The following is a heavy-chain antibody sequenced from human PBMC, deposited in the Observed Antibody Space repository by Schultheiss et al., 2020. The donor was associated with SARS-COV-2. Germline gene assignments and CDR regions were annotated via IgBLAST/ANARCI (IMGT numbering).Heavy chain of an antibody. CDR3: ARVHGPAAIWFDP. CDR1: GFTFSSYR. D-gene: IGHD2-2*01. Sequence: GGSLRLSCAASGFTFSSYRMHWVRQAPGKGPVWVSRINSDGSSTSYADSVKGRFTISRDNAKNTLYLQMNSLRAEDTAVYYCARVHGPAAIWFDPWGQGTLVTVSS. J-gene: IGHJ5*02. CDR2: INSDGSST. V-gene: IGHV3-74*01.